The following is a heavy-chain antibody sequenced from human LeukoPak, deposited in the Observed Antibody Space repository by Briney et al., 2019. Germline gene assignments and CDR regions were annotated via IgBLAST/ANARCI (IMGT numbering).Heavy chain of an antibody. V-gene: IGHV3-23*01. D-gene: IGHD1-1*01. J-gene: IGHJ5*02. CDR2: ISGSGGST. CDR1: GFTFSSCG. Sequence: GGSLRLSCAASGFTFSSCGMHWVRQAPGKGLEWVSAISGSGGSTYYAGSVKGRFTISRDNSKNTLYLQMNSLRAEDTAVYYCAKDLLWKSKFDPWGQGTLVTVSS. CDR3: AKDLLWKSKFDP.